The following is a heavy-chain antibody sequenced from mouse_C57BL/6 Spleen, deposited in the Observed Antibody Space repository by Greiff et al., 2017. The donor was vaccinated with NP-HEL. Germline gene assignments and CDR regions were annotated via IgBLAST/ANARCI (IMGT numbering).Heavy chain of an antibody. V-gene: IGHV5-4*01. CDR2: ISDGGSYT. CDR3: ARDGGWLSYFDY. J-gene: IGHJ2*01. D-gene: IGHD1-1*02. Sequence: EVMLVESGGGLVKPGGSLKLSCAASGFTFSSYAMSWVRQTPEKRLEWVATISDGGSYTYYPDNVKGRFTISRDNAKNNLYLQMSHLKSEDTAMYYCARDGGWLSYFDYWGQGTTLTVSS. CDR1: GFTFSSYA.